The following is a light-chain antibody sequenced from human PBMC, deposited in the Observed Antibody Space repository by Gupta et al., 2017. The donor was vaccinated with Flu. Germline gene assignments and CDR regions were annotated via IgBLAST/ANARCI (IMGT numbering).Light chain of an antibody. CDR1: LTVTNY. CDR3: QQSDSTPYS. Sequence: DIQMTQSPSSLSASVGDRVTITCRASLTVTNYLNWYQQKPGKAPRLLIFGISSLLSGVPSRFSGSGSGTDFTLTINTLQPEDFATYFCQQSDSTPYSFGQGTKVESK. CDR2: GIS. V-gene: IGKV1-39*01. J-gene: IGKJ2*03.